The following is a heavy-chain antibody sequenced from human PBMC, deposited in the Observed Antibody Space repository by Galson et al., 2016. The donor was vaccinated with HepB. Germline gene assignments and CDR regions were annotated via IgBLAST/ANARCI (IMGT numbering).Heavy chain of an antibody. J-gene: IGHJ4*02. V-gene: IGHV4-30-2*01. CDR2: IYHSGSS. Sequence: WIGYIYHSGSSYNNPSLRSRVTISLDRSKNHFSLRLRSVTAADTAVYYCARASPDDFLSGYKYYFDSWGQGFQVTVSS. D-gene: IGHD3-3*01. CDR3: ARASPDDFLSGYKYYFDS.